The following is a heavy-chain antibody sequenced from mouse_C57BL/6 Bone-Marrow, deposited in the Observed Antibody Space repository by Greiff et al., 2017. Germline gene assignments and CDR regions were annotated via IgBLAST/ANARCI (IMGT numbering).Heavy chain of an antibody. V-gene: IGHV1-82*01. CDR1: GYAFSSSW. CDR2: IYPGDGAT. Sequence: VKLQESGPELVKPGASVKISCKASGYAFSSSWLNWVKQRPGKGLEWIGRIYPGDGATNYNGKFKGKATLTADKSSSTAYMQLSSLTSEDSAVYFCARAGSSYRYFDVWGTGTTVTVSS. D-gene: IGHD1-1*01. CDR3: ARAGSSYRYFDV. J-gene: IGHJ1*03.